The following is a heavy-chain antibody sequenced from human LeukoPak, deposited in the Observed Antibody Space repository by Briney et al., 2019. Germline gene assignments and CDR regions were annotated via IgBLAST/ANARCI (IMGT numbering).Heavy chain of an antibody. CDR1: GFTFSHYG. CDR3: AKDARRGFDYSNSLDK. V-gene: IGHV3-33*06. CDR2: IWSDGTNT. J-gene: IGHJ4*02. Sequence: GGSLRLSCATSGFTFSHYGMHWVRQAPGKGLEWVAVIWSDGTNTYYGDPVKGRLTISRDNFQRTVYLQMNSLRAEDTAVYYCAKDARRGFDYSNSLDKWGQGTLVTVSS. D-gene: IGHD4-11*01.